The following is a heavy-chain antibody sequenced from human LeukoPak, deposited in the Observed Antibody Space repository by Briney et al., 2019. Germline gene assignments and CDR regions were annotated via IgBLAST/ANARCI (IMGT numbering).Heavy chain of an antibody. J-gene: IGHJ4*02. Sequence: GGSLRLSCAASGFTFSDHYMDWVRQAPGKGLEWVAFIRYDGSNKYYADSVKGRFTISRDNSKNTLYLQMNSLRAEDTAVYYCAKDRHPIIVVVPAATYLDYWGQGTLVTVSS. V-gene: IGHV3-30*02. D-gene: IGHD2-2*01. CDR3: AKDRHPIIVVVPAATYLDY. CDR2: IRYDGSNK. CDR1: GFTFSDHY.